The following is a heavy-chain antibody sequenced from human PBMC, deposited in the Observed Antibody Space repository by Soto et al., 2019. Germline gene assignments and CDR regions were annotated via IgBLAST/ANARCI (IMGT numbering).Heavy chain of an antibody. Sequence: ISGDSVPSNSAAWNWLRQSPSRGLEWLGRTYYRSKWYNDYAVSVKSRITINPDTSKNQFSLQLNSVTPEDTAVYYCARGTALLGVCGQGTTVTVSS. V-gene: IGHV6-1*01. D-gene: IGHD5-18*01. J-gene: IGHJ6*02. CDR2: TYYRSKWYN. CDR3: ARGTALLGV. CDR1: GDSVPSNSAA.